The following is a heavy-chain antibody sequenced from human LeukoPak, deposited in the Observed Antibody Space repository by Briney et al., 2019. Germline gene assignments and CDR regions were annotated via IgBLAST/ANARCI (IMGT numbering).Heavy chain of an antibody. CDR2: ISWNSGSI. CDR3: AKEKEMVVTATLDY. V-gene: IGHV3-9*01. Sequence: GGSLRLSCAASGFTFDDYAMHWVRQAPGKGLEWVSGISWNSGSIGYADSVKGRFTISRDNAKNSLYLQMNSLRAEDTALYYCAKEKEMVVTATLDYWGQGTLVTVSS. J-gene: IGHJ4*02. CDR1: GFTFDDYA. D-gene: IGHD2-21*02.